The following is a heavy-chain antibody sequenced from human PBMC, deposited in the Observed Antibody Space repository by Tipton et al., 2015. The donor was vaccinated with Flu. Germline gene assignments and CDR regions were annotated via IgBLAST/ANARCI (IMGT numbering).Heavy chain of an antibody. CDR2: TYYRSKWHY. CDR1: GDRVSSNSAA. D-gene: IGHD2/OR15-2a*01. V-gene: IGHV6-1*01. Sequence: LVKPTQTLSLTCAISGDRVSSNSAAWNWIRQSPSRGLEWLGRTYYRSKWHYDYAVSVKSQITINPDTSKNQFSLQLSSVTPEDTAVYYFARSGYYQESLQHWGQGTLVTVSS. CDR3: ARSGYYQESLQH. J-gene: IGHJ1*01.